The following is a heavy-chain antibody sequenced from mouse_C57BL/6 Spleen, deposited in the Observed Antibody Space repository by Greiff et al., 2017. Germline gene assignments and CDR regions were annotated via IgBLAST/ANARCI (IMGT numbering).Heavy chain of an antibody. J-gene: IGHJ3*01. Sequence: VQLQQSGTVLARPGASVKMSCKTSGYTFTSYWMHWVKQRPGQGLEWIGAIYPGNSDTSYNQKFKGKAKLTAVTSASTAYMELSILTNEDSAVYYCTREDYYGRGFAYWGQGTLVTVSA. CDR3: TREDYYGRGFAY. V-gene: IGHV1-5*01. D-gene: IGHD1-1*01. CDR2: IYPGNSDT. CDR1: GYTFTSYW.